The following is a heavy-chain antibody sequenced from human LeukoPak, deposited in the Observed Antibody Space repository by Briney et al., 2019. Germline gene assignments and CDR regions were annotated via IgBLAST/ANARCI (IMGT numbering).Heavy chain of an antibody. D-gene: IGHD3-16*01. J-gene: IGHJ4*02. CDR1: GDSISSYY. V-gene: IGHV4-59*08. CDR3: ARGLRGCSGGAHTWYYFDY. Sequence: SETLSLTCTVSGDSISSYYWSWIRQPPGKGLEYIGYIHYSGTTIHNPSLKSRVTISVDTSKNQFSLILTSVTAADTAVYYCARGLRGCSGGAHTWYYFDYWGQGTLVTVSS. CDR2: IHYSGTT.